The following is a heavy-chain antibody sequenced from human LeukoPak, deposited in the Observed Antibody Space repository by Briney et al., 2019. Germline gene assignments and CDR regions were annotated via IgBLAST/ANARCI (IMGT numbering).Heavy chain of an antibody. CDR3: AREKYYDILTGLMDV. V-gene: IGHV4-59*01. CDR2: IYYSGST. CDR1: GGSISSYY. D-gene: IGHD3-9*01. J-gene: IGHJ6*03. Sequence: ETLSLTCTASGGSISSYYWSWIRQPPGKGLEWIGYIYYSGSTNYNPSLKSRVTISVDTSKNQFSLKLSSVTAADTAVYYCAREKYYDILTGLMDVWGKGTTVTVSS.